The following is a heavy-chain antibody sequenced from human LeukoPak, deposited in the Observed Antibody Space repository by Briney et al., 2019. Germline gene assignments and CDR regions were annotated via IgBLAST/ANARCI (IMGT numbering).Heavy chain of an antibody. CDR2: IIHSGST. V-gene: IGHV4-34*12. J-gene: IGHJ4*02. CDR1: SGSFSSYY. Sequence: SETLSLTCAIYSGSFSSYYWNWIRLSPEKGLEWIGEIIHSGSTNYNPSLKSRVTISVDRSKNQFSLKLSSVTAADTAVYYCARAAAGLPLDYWGQETLVTVSS. D-gene: IGHD6-13*01. CDR3: ARAAAGLPLDY.